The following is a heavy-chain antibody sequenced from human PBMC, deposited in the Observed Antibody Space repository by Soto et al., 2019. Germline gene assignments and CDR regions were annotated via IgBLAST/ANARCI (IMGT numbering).Heavy chain of an antibody. CDR1: GGSISSGGYS. Sequence: PSETLSLTCAVSGGSISSGGYSWSWIRQPPGKGLEWIGYIYHSGSTYYNPSLKSRVTISVDRSKNQFSLKLSSVTAADTAVYYCARVWIRGGWGMDVWGQGTTVTVSS. CDR2: IYHSGST. D-gene: IGHD5-18*01. CDR3: ARVWIRGGWGMDV. J-gene: IGHJ6*02. V-gene: IGHV4-30-2*01.